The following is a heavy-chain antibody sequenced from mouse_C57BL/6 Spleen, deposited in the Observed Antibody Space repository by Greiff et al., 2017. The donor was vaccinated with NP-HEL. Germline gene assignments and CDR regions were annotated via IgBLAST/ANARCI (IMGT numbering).Heavy chain of an antibody. D-gene: IGHD4-1*01. V-gene: IGHV6-3*01. J-gene: IGHJ2*01. CDR2: IRLKSDNYAT. CDR3: TGGNWDDLDY. CDR1: GFTFSNYW. Sequence: EVKLEESGGGLVQPGGSMKLSCVASGFTFSNYWMNWVRQSPEKGLEWVAQIRLKSDNYATHYAESVKGRFTISRDDSKSSVYLQMNNLRAEDTGIYYCTGGNWDDLDYWGQGTTLTVSS.